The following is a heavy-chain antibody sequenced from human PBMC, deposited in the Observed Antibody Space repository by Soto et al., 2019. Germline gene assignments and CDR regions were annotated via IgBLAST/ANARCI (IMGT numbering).Heavy chain of an antibody. CDR2: IIPILGIA. J-gene: IGHJ4*02. D-gene: IGHD3-22*01. V-gene: IGHV1-69*04. CDR1: GGTFSSYT. Sequence: SVKVSCKASGGTFSSYTISWVRQAPGQGLEWMGRIIPILGIANYAQKFQGRVTITADKSTSTAYMELSSLRSEDTAVYYCARDLYYYDSSGYYTLGYWGQGTPVTVSS. CDR3: ARDLYYYDSSGYYTLGY.